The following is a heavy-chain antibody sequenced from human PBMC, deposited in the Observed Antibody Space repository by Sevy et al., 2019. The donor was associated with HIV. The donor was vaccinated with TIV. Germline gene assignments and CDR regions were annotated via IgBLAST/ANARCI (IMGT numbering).Heavy chain of an antibody. V-gene: IGHV3-7*01. Sequence: GESLKISCAASGFSFSNYWMHWVRQAPGKGLEWVANIKQDESERYYVASVKGRFTISRDNAKNSVYLEMNSLRPDDTAIYYCAKGQSGSFDYWGQGTLVTVSS. CDR3: AKGQSGSFDY. J-gene: IGHJ4*02. CDR2: IKQDESER. D-gene: IGHD3-10*01. CDR1: GFSFSNYW.